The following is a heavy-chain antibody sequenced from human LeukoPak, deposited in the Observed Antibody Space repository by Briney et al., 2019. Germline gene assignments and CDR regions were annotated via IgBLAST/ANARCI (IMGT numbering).Heavy chain of an antibody. Sequence: ESAPRLLQPTQTLTLTCTFSGFSLSTSGVGVGCIRQRPGKALEWLALIYWDDDKRYSPSLKSRLTITKDTSNNQVVLTMTNMDPVDTAAYYCAHSRNRWSYDFWSGYPYFDYWGQGTVVTVSS. CDR2: IYWDDDK. CDR3: AHSRNRWSYDFWSGYPYFDY. J-gene: IGHJ4*02. CDR1: GFSLSTSGVG. D-gene: IGHD3-3*01. V-gene: IGHV2-5*02.